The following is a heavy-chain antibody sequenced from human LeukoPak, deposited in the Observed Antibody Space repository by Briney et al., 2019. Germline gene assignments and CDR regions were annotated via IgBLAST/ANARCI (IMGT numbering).Heavy chain of an antibody. CDR3: ARYIPARPGFDY. V-gene: IGHV4-61*02. D-gene: IGHD6-6*01. Sequence: SQTLSLTCTVSGGSISSGSYYWSWIRQPAGKGLEWIGRIYTSGSTNYNPSLKSRVIISIDTSKNQVSLKLSSVTVADTAVYYCARYIPARPGFDYWGQGTLVTVSS. J-gene: IGHJ4*02. CDR1: GGSISSGSYY. CDR2: IYTSGST.